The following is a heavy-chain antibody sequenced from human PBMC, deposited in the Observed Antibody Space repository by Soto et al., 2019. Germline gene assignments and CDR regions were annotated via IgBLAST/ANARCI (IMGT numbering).Heavy chain of an antibody. D-gene: IGHD3-10*01. Sequence: EVRLVESGGGLIQPGGSLRLSCAASELTLSSNYMTWVRQAPGKGLEWVSLIYSDGRTYHADSVKGRFTISRDDFRKTVYLQMNSVSAEDTAVDYCARAYGAVSYFCDYLGQGTLVTVSA. CDR2: IYSDGRT. CDR1: ELTLSSNY. V-gene: IGHV3-53*01. CDR3: ARAYGAVSYFCDY. J-gene: IGHJ4*02.